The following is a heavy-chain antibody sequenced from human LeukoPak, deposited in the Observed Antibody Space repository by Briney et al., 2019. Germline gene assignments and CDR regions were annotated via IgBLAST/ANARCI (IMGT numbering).Heavy chain of an antibody. J-gene: IGHJ4*02. CDR1: GGTFSSYA. D-gene: IGHD3-3*01. CDR3: AREAFGVVSNPFDY. Sequence: AASVKVSCKASGGTFSSYAISWVRQAPGQGLEWMGGIIPIFGTANYAQKFQGRVTITADESTSTAYMELSSLRSEDTAVYYCAREAFGVVSNPFDYWGQGPLVTVSS. CDR2: IIPIFGTA. V-gene: IGHV1-69*13.